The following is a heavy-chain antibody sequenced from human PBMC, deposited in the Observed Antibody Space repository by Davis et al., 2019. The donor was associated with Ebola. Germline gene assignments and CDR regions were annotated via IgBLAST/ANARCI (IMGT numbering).Heavy chain of an antibody. CDR1: GFTFSSYE. V-gene: IGHV3-48*03. D-gene: IGHD4-17*01. Sequence: PGGSLRLSCAASGFTFSSYEMNWVRQAPGKGLEWVSYISSSGSTIYYADSVKGRFTISRDNAKNSLYLQMNSLRAEDTAVYYCAKTSDYGDPFNDYWGQGTLVTVSS. CDR2: ISSSGSTI. J-gene: IGHJ4*02. CDR3: AKTSDYGDPFNDY.